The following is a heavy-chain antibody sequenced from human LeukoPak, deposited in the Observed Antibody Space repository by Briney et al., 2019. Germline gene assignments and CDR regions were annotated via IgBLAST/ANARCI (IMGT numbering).Heavy chain of an antibody. Sequence: PGGSLRLSCAASGFTFSNYEMNWVRQAPGKGLEWVSTIIGSGGDTYYADSVKGRFTISRDTSKNTLYLQMKSLRAEDTAVYYCAKAWAAAGTFASWGQGTLVTVSS. CDR2: IIGSGGDT. D-gene: IGHD6-13*01. CDR1: GFTFSNYE. J-gene: IGHJ4*02. V-gene: IGHV3-23*01. CDR3: AKAWAAAGTFAS.